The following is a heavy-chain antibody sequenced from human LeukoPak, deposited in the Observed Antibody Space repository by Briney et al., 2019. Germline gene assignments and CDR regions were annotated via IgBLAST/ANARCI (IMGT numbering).Heavy chain of an antibody. J-gene: IGHJ3*02. Sequence: PGGSLRLSCAASGFTFSSCAMNWVRQAPGKGLEWVSSISSSSTYIYYADSVKGRFTISRDNAKNSLYLQMNSLRAEDTAVYYCAKNMGYGGNSAFDIWGQGTMVTVSS. CDR1: GFTFSSCA. CDR3: AKNMGYGGNSAFDI. D-gene: IGHD4-23*01. CDR2: ISSSSTYI. V-gene: IGHV3-21*04.